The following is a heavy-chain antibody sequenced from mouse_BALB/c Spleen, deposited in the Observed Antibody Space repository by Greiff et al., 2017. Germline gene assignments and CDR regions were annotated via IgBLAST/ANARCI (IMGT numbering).Heavy chain of an antibody. CDR1: GFTFSSFG. Sequence: EVKLVESGGGLVQPGGSRKLSCAASGFTFSSFGMHWVRQAPEKGLEWVAYISSGSSTIYYTDTVKGRFTISRDNPKNTLFLQMTSLRSEDTAMYYCARYQGNYYYAMDYWGQGTSVTVSS. V-gene: IGHV5-17*02. J-gene: IGHJ4*01. CDR3: ARYQGNYYYAMDY. D-gene: IGHD2-1*01. CDR2: ISSGSSTI.